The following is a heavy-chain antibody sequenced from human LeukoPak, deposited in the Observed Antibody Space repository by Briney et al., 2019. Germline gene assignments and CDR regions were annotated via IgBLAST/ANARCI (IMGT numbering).Heavy chain of an antibody. Sequence: SQTLSLTCAISGDSVSNNSAAWNWIRQSPSRGLEWLGRAYYRSKWYNDYAVSVKSRLTINPDTSKNQFSLQLDSVTPEDTAVYYCARGGYGMTVAQFDYWGQGTLVTVSS. D-gene: IGHD6-19*01. J-gene: IGHJ4*02. CDR1: GDSVSNNSAA. CDR2: AYYRSKWYN. V-gene: IGHV6-1*01. CDR3: ARGGYGMTVAQFDY.